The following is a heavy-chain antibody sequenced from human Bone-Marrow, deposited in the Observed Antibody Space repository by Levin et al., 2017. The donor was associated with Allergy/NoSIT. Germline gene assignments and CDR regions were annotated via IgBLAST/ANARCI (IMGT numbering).Heavy chain of an antibody. CDR1: GFTFSSYA. Sequence: QPGGSLRLSCAASGFTFSSYAMHWVRQAPGKGLEWVAVISYDGSNKYYADSVKGRFTISRDNSKNTLYLQMNSLRAEDTAVYYCARTDLYSSYVPEKTYYYYGMDVWGQGTTVTVSS. V-gene: IGHV3-30*04. D-gene: IGHD6-6*01. CDR2: ISYDGSNK. J-gene: IGHJ6*02. CDR3: ARTDLYSSYVPEKTYYYYGMDV.